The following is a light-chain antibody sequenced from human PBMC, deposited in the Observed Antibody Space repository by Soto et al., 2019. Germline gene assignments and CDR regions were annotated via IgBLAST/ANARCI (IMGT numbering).Light chain of an antibody. V-gene: IGKV2-30*01. CDR1: QSLLSSDGNSY. CDR2: KVS. Sequence: DVVMTQSPLSLPVTLGQPASISCRSNQSLLSSDGNSYLNWFQQRPGQSPRRLTYKVSIRDSGVPDRFSGSGSVTEFTLKISRVEAEDVGIYYCMQGTHWPPWTFGQGTKVEIK. J-gene: IGKJ1*01. CDR3: MQGTHWPPWT.